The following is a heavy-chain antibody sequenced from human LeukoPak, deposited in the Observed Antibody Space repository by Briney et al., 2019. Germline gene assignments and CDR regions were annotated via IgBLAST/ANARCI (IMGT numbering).Heavy chain of an antibody. Sequence: PGGSLRLSCAASGFTFSSYAMSWVRQAPGKGLEWVSGISDSGGSTYYADSVKGRFTISRDNSKNTLYLQMNSLRAEDTAVYYCARARDYYDSSGYYWGLGHDAFDIWGQGTMVTVSS. CDR1: GFTFSSYA. D-gene: IGHD3-22*01. CDR3: ARARDYYDSSGYYWGLGHDAFDI. V-gene: IGHV3-23*01. CDR2: ISDSGGST. J-gene: IGHJ3*02.